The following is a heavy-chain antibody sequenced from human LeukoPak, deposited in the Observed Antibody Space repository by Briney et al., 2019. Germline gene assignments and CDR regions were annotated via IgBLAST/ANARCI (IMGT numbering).Heavy chain of an antibody. CDR2: IYYSGST. CDR1: GGSISRYY. V-gene: IGHV4-59*13. Sequence: SEPLSLPCSVSGGSISRYYWSWIRQPPGKGLEWIGYIYYSGSTNYNPSLKSRVTISVDTSKNQFSLKLNSVTAADTAVYYCARRRSGDYWGQGTLVTVSS. J-gene: IGHJ4*02. CDR3: ARRRSGDY. D-gene: IGHD5-24*01.